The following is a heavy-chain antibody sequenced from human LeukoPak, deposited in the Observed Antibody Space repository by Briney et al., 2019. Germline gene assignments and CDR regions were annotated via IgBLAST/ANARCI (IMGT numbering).Heavy chain of an antibody. D-gene: IGHD4-17*01. Sequence: ASVKVSCKASGYTCTSYDINWVRQATGQGLEWMGWMNRNSGNTGYAQKFQGRVTITRNTSISTAYMELSSLRSEDTAVYYCGRGMTDYGIYYYYYYYMDVWGKGTTVTVSS. V-gene: IGHV1-8*03. J-gene: IGHJ6*03. CDR3: GRGMTDYGIYYYYYYYMDV. CDR2: MNRNSGNT. CDR1: GYTCTSYD.